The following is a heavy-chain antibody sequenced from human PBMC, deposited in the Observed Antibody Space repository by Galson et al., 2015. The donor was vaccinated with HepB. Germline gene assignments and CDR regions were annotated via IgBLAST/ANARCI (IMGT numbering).Heavy chain of an antibody. J-gene: IGHJ4*02. CDR3: ARAPFLLCPDY. CDR1: GGSISNYY. D-gene: IGHD3-10*02. Sequence: ETLSLTCTVSGGSISNYYWSWIRQPPGKGLEWIGYIYYSGSTNYNPSLKSRVTILVDTSKNQFSLKLNSVTAADTAVYYCARAPFLLCPDYWGQGALVTVSS. V-gene: IGHV4-59*01. CDR2: IYYSGST.